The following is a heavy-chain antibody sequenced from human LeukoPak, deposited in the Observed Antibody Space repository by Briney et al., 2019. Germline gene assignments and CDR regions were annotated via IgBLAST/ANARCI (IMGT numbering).Heavy chain of an antibody. D-gene: IGHD1/OR15-1a*01. Sequence: SQTLSLTCVLSGDRLTGNNVAWDWPRQSASRGLEWRGRRYYRSKWSMDYAVSVESRINVNPHTAKNQFSLQLNSVTPADTAVYYCARVEQDIKPFDFWGQGTLVTVSS. CDR3: ARVEQDIKPFDF. V-gene: IGHV6-1*01. CDR2: RYYRSKWSM. J-gene: IGHJ4*02. CDR1: GDRLTGNNVA.